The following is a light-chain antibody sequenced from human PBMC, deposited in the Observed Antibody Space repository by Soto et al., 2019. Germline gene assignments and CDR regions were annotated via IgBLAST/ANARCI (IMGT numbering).Light chain of an antibody. V-gene: IGKV1-27*01. CDR2: AAS. Sequence: DIEMTQSPSTLSASPGERVTITCRASQGVSNYLAWYQQKPGQLPQVLIYAASTMQAGVPSRFSGSGSGTDFTLTISRLQSEDVASYYCQKYNSAPWTFGQGTKVEIK. CDR3: QKYNSAPWT. J-gene: IGKJ1*01. CDR1: QGVSNY.